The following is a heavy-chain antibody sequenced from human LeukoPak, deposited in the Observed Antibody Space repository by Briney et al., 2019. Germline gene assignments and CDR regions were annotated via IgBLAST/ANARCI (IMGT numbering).Heavy chain of an antibody. Sequence: GGPLRLSCVSSGFTIGTAWMSWVRQAPGKRLEWLGHIKSEGEGATTDYAAPAKGRFAISRDDSKNMIYLQMSSLKIDDTAIYYCIAHFPYFYGFDVWGKGTTVTVSS. CDR3: IAHFPYFYGFDV. D-gene: IGHD3-3*02. V-gene: IGHV3-15*01. CDR1: GFTIGTAW. CDR2: IKSEGEGATT. J-gene: IGHJ6*04.